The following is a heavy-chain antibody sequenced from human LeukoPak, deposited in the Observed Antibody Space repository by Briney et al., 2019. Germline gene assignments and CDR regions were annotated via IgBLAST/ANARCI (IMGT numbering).Heavy chain of an antibody. Sequence: GSLRLSCAASGFTFSDYYMSWIRQAPGKGLEWVSYIGRTSTDKYYADSVRGRFTISRDNAENSLYVQMTSLRAEDTAVYYCVGGDSREYWGQGTLVTVSS. V-gene: IGHV3-11*06. CDR1: GFTFSDYY. CDR2: IGRTSTDK. CDR3: VGGDSREY. D-gene: IGHD3-22*01. J-gene: IGHJ4*02.